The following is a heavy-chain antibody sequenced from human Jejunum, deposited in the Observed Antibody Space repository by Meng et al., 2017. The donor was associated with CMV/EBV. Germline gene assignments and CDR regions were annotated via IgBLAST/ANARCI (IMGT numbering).Heavy chain of an antibody. J-gene: IGHJ6*02. D-gene: IGHD3-3*01. CDR3: ARAYDFWSGQMDV. Sequence: SGYTFTNYAIHWVRQATGQGLEWMGSMDPNSGNAGYAQKFQGRVTITRDSSISTAYMYLSSLRSEDTAVYYCARAYDFWSGQMDVWGQGTTVTVSS. V-gene: IGHV1-8*03. CDR1: GYTFTNYA. CDR2: MDPNSGNA.